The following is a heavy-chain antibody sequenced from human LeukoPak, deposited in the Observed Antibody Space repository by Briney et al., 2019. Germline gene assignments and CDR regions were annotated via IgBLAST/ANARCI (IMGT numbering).Heavy chain of an antibody. J-gene: IGHJ4*02. Sequence: GGSLRLSCAASGFSFTSYAMNWVRQAPGKGLEWVSAISGSGRSTYSADSVRGRFTTSRDNSKNILYLQMNSLRAEDTAVYYCAGHSSGSYWGQGTLVTVSS. CDR3: AGHSSGSY. V-gene: IGHV3-23*01. CDR1: GFSFTSYA. CDR2: ISGSGRST. D-gene: IGHD6-19*01.